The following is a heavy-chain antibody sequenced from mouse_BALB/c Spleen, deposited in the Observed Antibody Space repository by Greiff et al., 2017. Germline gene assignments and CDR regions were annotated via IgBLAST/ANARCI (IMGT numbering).Heavy chain of an antibody. CDR3: ARVYGNGGYFGV. Sequence: EVHLVESGGGLVQPGGSRKLSCAASGFTFSSFGMHWVRQAPEKGLEWVAYISSGSSTIYYADTVKGRFTISRDNPKNTLFLQMTSLRSEDTAMYYCARVYGNGGYFGVWGAGTTVTVSS. V-gene: IGHV5-17*02. CDR1: GFTFSSFG. CDR2: ISSGSSTI. D-gene: IGHD2-1*01. J-gene: IGHJ1*01.